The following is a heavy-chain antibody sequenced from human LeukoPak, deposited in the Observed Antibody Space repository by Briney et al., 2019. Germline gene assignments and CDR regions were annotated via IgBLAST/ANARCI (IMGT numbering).Heavy chain of an antibody. Sequence: PSETLSLTCTVSGGSISSGSYYWSWIRQPAGKGLEWIGRIYTSGSTNYNPSLKSRVTISVDKSKNQFSLKLSSVTAADTAVYYCARDRGGRGYLFDYWGQGTLVTVSS. CDR2: IYTSGST. D-gene: IGHD3-16*01. CDR3: ARDRGGRGYLFDY. V-gene: IGHV4-61*02. CDR1: GGSISSGSYY. J-gene: IGHJ4*02.